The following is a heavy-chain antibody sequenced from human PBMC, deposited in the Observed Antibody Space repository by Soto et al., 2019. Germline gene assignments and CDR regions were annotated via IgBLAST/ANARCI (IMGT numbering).Heavy chain of an antibody. V-gene: IGHV4-59*08. J-gene: IGHJ6*02. CDR2: IYYSGST. D-gene: IGHD3-22*01. CDR1: GDSLSSYY. CDR3: ARRLYYDSSGFEGGGMDV. Sequence: SETLPLTCSVPGDSLSSYYGSWIRQPPGKGLEWMGYIYYSGSTNYNPSLKSRVTISVDTSKNQFSLKLSSVTAADTAVYYCARRLYYDSSGFEGGGMDVWGQGTTVT.